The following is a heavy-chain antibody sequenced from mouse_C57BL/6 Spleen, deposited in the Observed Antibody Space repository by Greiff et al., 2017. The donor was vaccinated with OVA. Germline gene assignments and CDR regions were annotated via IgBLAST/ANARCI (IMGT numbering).Heavy chain of an antibody. V-gene: IGHV14-4*01. D-gene: IGHD2-4*01. CDR3: TKNYDKGGYFDV. CDR1: GFNIKDDY. CDR2: IDPENGDT. J-gene: IGHJ1*03. Sequence: EVKLQESGAELVRPGASVKLSCTASGFNIKDDYMHWVKQRPEQGLEWIGWIDPENGDTEYASKFQGKATITADTSSNTAYLQLSSLTSEDTAVYYCTKNYDKGGYFDVWGTGTTVTVSS.